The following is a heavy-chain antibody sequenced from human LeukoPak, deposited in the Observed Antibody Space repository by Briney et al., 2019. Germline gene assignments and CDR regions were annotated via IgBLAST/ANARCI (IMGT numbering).Heavy chain of an antibody. V-gene: IGHV3-23*01. CDR1: GFTFSSYA. CDR2: ISGSGGST. D-gene: IGHD4-23*01. Sequence: GGSLRLSCAASGFTFSSYAMSWVRQAPGKELEGVSAISGSGGSTYYADSVKGRFTISRDNSKNTLYLQMNSLRAEDTAVYYCANGGNSGFNWFDPWGQGTLVTVSS. J-gene: IGHJ5*02. CDR3: ANGGNSGFNWFDP.